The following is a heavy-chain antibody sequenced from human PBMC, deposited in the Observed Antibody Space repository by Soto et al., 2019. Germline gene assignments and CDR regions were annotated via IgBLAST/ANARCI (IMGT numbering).Heavy chain of an antibody. CDR1: GFTFSNYE. D-gene: IGHD2-2*01. CDR3: ARGQCSDTSCYAVITFDYYYSGMDV. J-gene: IGHJ6*02. CDR2: ISSSGSVI. Sequence: EVQLVESGGGLIQPGGSLRLSCVASGFTFSNYEMNWVRQAPGKGLEWVSYISSSGSVIYYADSVQGRFTISRDNAKNSPLLQMNNLRAEDTAVYYCARGQCSDTSCYAVITFDYYYSGMDVWGQGTTVTVSS. V-gene: IGHV3-48*03.